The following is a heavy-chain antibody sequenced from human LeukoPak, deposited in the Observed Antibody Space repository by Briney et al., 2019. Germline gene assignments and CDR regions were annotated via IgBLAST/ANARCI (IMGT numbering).Heavy chain of an antibody. CDR1: GFKFGNYG. D-gene: IGHD6-13*01. J-gene: IGHJ4*02. CDR3: ARVGYSSSWYYQLYFDY. CDR2: IKHDGSEK. Sequence: GGSLRLSCAASGFKFGNYGMAWVRQAPGKGLEWVANIKHDGSEKYYVDSVRGRFTISRDNAKNSLYLQMNSLRAEDTAVYYCARVGYSSSWYYQLYFDYWGQGTLVTVSS. V-gene: IGHV3-7*01.